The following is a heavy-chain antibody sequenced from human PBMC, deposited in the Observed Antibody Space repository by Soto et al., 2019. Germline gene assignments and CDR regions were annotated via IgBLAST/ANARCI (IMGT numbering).Heavy chain of an antibody. V-gene: IGHV3-21*01. D-gene: IGHD6-6*01. J-gene: IGHJ4*02. CDR3: ARDSYSSSSGGGFDY. CDR1: GFTSSSYS. Sequence: GGSLRLSCAASGFTSSSYSMNWVRQAPGKGLEWVSSISSSSSYIYYADSVKGRFTISRDNAKNSLYLQMNSLRAEDTAVYYCARDSYSSSSGGGFDYWGQGTLVTVSS. CDR2: ISSSSSYI.